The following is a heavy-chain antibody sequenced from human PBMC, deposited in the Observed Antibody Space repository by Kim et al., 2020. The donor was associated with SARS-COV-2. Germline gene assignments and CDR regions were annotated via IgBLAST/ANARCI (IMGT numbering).Heavy chain of an antibody. CDR2: IYHSGST. Sequence: SETLSLTCAVSGGSISSSNWWSWVRQPPGKGLEWIGEIYHSGSTNYNPSLKSRVTISVDKSKNQFSLKLSSVTAADTAVYYCASSTVSHYYYYGMDVWGQGTTVTVSS. CDR1: GGSISSSNW. V-gene: IGHV4-4*02. D-gene: IGHD4-4*01. CDR3: ASSTVSHYYYYGMDV. J-gene: IGHJ6*02.